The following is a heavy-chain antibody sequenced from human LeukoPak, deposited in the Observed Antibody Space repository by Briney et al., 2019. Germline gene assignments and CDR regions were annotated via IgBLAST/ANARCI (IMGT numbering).Heavy chain of an antibody. Sequence: GASVKVSCKASGYTFTSYAMHWVRQAPGQRLEWMGWINAGNGNTKYSREFQGRVTITRDTSASTAYMELSSLRSEDMAVYYCARVAGYSYDLGYWGQGTLVTVSS. V-gene: IGHV1-3*03. CDR1: GYTFTSYA. J-gene: IGHJ4*02. D-gene: IGHD5-18*01. CDR3: ARVAGYSYDLGY. CDR2: INAGNGNT.